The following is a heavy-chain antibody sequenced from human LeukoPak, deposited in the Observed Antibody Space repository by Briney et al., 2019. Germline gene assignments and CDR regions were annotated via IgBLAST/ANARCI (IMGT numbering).Heavy chain of an antibody. J-gene: IGHJ6*03. Sequence: ASVKVSCKASGGTFSSYAISWVRQAPGQGLEWMGGIIPIFGTANYAQKFQGRVTITADESTSTAYMELSSLRSEDTAVYYCARDGIVGALRDYYYYMDVRGKGTTVTVSS. CDR3: ARDGIVGALRDYYYYMDV. D-gene: IGHD1-26*01. CDR2: IIPIFGTA. CDR1: GGTFSSYA. V-gene: IGHV1-69*13.